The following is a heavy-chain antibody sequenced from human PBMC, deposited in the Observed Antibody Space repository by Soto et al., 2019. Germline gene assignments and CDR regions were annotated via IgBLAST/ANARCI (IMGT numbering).Heavy chain of an antibody. CDR2: IYYSGST. J-gene: IGHJ5*02. D-gene: IGHD3-22*01. CDR3: VRHDSSADSSP. V-gene: IGHV4-31*03. Sequence: TQSLPYTVADGTSRGGGGCWSWKRQHPGKGLEWIGYIYYSGSTYYNPSLKSRVTISVDTSKNQFSLKLSSVTAADTAVYYCVRHDSSADSSPLGHRTPVTVSS. CDR1: DGTSRGGGGC.